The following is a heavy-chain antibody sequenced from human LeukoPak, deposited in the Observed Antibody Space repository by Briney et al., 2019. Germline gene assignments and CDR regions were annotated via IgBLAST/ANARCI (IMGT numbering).Heavy chain of an antibody. Sequence: GGSLRLSCAASGFTFSSYAMHWVRQAPGKGLEYVSAISSNGGSTYYANSVKGRFTISRDNSKNTLYLQMGSLRAEDMAVYYCARDRDPTENRRRGIAFDIWGQGTMVTVSS. D-gene: IGHD2/OR15-2a*01. J-gene: IGHJ3*02. CDR2: ISSNGGST. CDR1: GFTFSSYA. V-gene: IGHV3-64*01. CDR3: ARDRDPTENRRRGIAFDI.